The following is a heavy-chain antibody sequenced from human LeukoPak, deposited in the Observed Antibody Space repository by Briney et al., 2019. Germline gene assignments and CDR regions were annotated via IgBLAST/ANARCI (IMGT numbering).Heavy chain of an antibody. CDR2: ISSSGSTT. CDR1: GFTFSSYE. D-gene: IGHD3-22*01. V-gene: IGHV3-48*03. J-gene: IGHJ4*02. CDR3: ARERGNYYDSSGYHYY. Sequence: GGSLRLSCAASGFTFSSYEMNWVRQAPGKGLEWVSYISSSGSTTYYADSVKGRFTISRDNAKNSLYLQMNSLRAEDTAVYYCARERGNYYDSSGYHYYWGQGTLVTVSS.